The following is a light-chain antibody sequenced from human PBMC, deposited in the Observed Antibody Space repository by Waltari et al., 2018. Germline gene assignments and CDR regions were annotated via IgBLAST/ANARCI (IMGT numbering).Light chain of an antibody. CDR3: AAWDDSLTAWL. Sequence: QSGLTQSPSVSGTPGQRVTISCSGSTSNIGSYHVYWYQQLPGVAPKLLIYRNAQRPSGVPDRFSGSKSVTSASLAISGLRSEDEAFYYCAAWDDSLTAWLFGGGTKLTVL. CDR1: TSNIGSYH. V-gene: IGLV1-47*01. CDR2: RNA. J-gene: IGLJ3*02.